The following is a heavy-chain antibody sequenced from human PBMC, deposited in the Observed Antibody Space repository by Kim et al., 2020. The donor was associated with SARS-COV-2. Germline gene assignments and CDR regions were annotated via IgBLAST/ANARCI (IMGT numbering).Heavy chain of an antibody. V-gene: IGHV5-51*01. D-gene: IGHD3-10*01. J-gene: IGHJ5*02. CDR3: ARQNYDSIDTRPYNWFDP. CDR2: IYPDNSDT. CDR1: RDIFSNYW. Sequence: GESLKISCKGSRDIFSNYWIVWVRQMPGKGLEWMGIIYPDNSDTRYSPSFQGQVTISVDKSISTAYLQWSGLKASDTAIYYCARQNYDSIDTRPYNWFDPWGKGTLVTVSS.